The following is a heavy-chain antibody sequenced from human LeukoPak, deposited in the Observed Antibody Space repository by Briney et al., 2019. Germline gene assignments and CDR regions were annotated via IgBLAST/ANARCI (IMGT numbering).Heavy chain of an antibody. J-gene: IGHJ6*03. CDR3: ARDSSSGYDPDYYYYYMDV. CDR2: ISSSSDYI. D-gene: IGHD5-12*01. CDR1: GFTFSSYN. Sequence: TGGSLRLSCAASGFTFSSYNMNWVRQAPGKGMEWVSSISSSSDYIYYADSVKGRFTISRDNSRNTLYLQMNSLRAEDTAVYYCARDSSSGYDPDYYYYYMDVWGKGTTVTVSS. V-gene: IGHV3-21*01.